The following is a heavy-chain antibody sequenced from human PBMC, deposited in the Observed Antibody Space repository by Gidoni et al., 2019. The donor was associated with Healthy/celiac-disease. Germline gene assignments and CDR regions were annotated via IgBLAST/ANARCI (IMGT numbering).Heavy chain of an antibody. CDR1: GGSFSGYY. CDR2: INHSGST. D-gene: IGHD6-6*01. J-gene: IGHJ4*02. Sequence: QVQLQQWGAGLLKPSETLSLTCAVYGGSFSGYYWSWIRQPPGKGLEWIGEINHSGSTNYNPSLKSRVTISVDTSKNQFSLKLSSVTAADTAVYYCARGGYRQLVSQRLGYWGQGTLVTVSS. CDR3: ARGGYRQLVSQRLGY. V-gene: IGHV4-34*01.